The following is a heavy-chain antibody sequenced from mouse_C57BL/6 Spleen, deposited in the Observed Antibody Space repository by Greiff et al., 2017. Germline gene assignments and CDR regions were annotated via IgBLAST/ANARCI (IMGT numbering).Heavy chain of an antibody. V-gene: IGHV5-9*01. CDR3: ARNYYGSSPSNWYFDV. CDR2: ISGGGGNT. J-gene: IGHJ1*03. D-gene: IGHD1-1*01. CDR1: GFTFSSYT. Sequence: EVKLMESGGGLVKPGGSLKLSCAASGFTFSSYTMSWVRQTPEKRLEWVATISGGGGNTYYPDSVKGRFTISRDNAKNTLYLQMSSLRSEDTALYYCARNYYGSSPSNWYFDVWGTGTTVTVSS.